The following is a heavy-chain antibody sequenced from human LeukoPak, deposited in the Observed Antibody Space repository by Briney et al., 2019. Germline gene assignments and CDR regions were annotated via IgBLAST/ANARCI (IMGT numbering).Heavy chain of an antibody. D-gene: IGHD5-12*01. CDR1: GFTFSSYG. Sequence: GGTLRLSCAASGFTFSSYGMSWVRQAPGKGLEWVSAISGSGGSTYYADSVKGRFTISRDNSKNTLYLQMNSLRAEDTAVYYCAEPERGYSGYGAFDIWSEGTMLTVSS. CDR3: AEPERGYSGYGAFDI. J-gene: IGHJ3*02. V-gene: IGHV3-23*01. CDR2: ISGSGGST.